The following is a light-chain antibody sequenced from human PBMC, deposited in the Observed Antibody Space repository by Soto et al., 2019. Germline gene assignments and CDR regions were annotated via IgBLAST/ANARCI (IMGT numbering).Light chain of an antibody. Sequence: AIRMTQSPSSLSASTGDRVTITCRAGQGISSYLAWYQQKPGKAPKLLIYAASTLQSGVPSRFTGSGSGTDFTLTISCLQYEDFATYYCQQYYSYPRTFGQGTKV. CDR1: QGISSY. V-gene: IGKV1-8*01. CDR3: QQYYSYPRT. CDR2: AAS. J-gene: IGKJ1*01.